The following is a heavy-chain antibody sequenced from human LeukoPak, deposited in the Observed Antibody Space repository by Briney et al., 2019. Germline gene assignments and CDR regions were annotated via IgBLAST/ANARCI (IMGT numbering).Heavy chain of an antibody. CDR3: AKAVDRAMVTGDYFDY. CDR1: GFTFSSYA. D-gene: IGHD5-18*01. CDR2: ISGSGGST. J-gene: IGHJ4*02. Sequence: GGSPRLSCAASGFTFSSYAMSWVRQAPGKGLEWVSAISGSGGSTYYADSVKGRFTISRDNSKNTLYLQMNSLRAEDTAVYYCAKAVDRAMVTGDYFDYWGQGTLVTVSS. V-gene: IGHV3-23*01.